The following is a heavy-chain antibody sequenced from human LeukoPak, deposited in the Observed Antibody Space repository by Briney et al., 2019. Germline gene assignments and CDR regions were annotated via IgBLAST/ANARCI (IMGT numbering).Heavy chain of an antibody. D-gene: IGHD3-16*01. CDR2: ISYDGSNK. CDR1: GFTFSSYA. Sequence: GGSLRLSCAASGFTFSSYAMHWVRQAPGKGLEWVAVISYDGSNKYYADSVKGRFTISRDNSKSTLYLQMNSLRAEDTAVYYCARDLARPPLYYYYYGMDVWGQGTTVTVSS. V-gene: IGHV3-30-3*01. J-gene: IGHJ6*02. CDR3: ARDLARPPLYYYYYGMDV.